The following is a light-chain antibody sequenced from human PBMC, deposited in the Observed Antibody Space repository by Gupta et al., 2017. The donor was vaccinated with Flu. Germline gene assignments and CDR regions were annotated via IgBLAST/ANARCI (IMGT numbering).Light chain of an antibody. CDR2: AAS. CDR3: QQANSFPVT. J-gene: IGKJ5*01. CDR1: QGIRNW. Sequence: PSSVSATVRDRVTSACRASQGIRNWLAWYQQKPATAPKLLIYAASSLRSGVSSRFSGGGCGTDFTLTITRRQPEDFASYYCQQANSFPVTFGQGTPLEIK. V-gene: IGKV1-12*01.